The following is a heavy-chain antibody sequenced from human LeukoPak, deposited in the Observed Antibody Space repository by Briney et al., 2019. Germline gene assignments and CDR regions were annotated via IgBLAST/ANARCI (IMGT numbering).Heavy chain of an antibody. CDR3: ARGDDFWSGTLRFDP. V-gene: IGHV3-21*01. D-gene: IGHD3-3*01. CDR2: ISSSSSYI. Sequence: TGGSLRLSCEASGFTFSSYSMNWVRQAPGKGLEWVSSISSSSSYIYYADSVKGRFTISRDNAKNSLYLQMNSLRAEDTAVYYCARGDDFWSGTLRFDPWGQGTLVTVSS. J-gene: IGHJ5*02. CDR1: GFTFSSYS.